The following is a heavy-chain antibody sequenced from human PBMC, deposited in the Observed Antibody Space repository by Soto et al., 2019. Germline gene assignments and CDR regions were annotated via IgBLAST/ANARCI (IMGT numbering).Heavy chain of an antibody. J-gene: IGHJ4*01. D-gene: IGHD2-15*01. V-gene: IGHV4-59*01. CDR3: ARAHAPTLPFDS. CDR1: GGSIRNVY. Sequence: LSLTCTVSGGSIRNVYWSWIRQAPGKGLEWIGFIFHSGNAKYNPSLKSRVTISVDTSKNQFSLSLDSVTAADTAVYFCARAHAPTLPFDSWGQGTLVTVS. CDR2: IFHSGNA.